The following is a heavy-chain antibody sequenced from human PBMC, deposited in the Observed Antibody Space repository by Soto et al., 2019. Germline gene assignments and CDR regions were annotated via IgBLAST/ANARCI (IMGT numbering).Heavy chain of an antibody. CDR1: GFTFSNYN. CDR2: ISTISTT. V-gene: IGHV3-48*02. J-gene: IGHJ4*02. Sequence: GGSLRLSCAASGFTFSNYNMNWVRQAPGKGLEWVSYISTISTTYYADSVKGRFTISRDNAKKSLYLQMNNLRDEDTAVYYCAKDVPFDYWGQGTLVTVSS. CDR3: AKDVPFDY.